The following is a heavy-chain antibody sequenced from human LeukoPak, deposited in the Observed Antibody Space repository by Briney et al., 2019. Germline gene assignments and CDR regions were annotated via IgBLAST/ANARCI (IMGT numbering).Heavy chain of an antibody. CDR2: FDPENGET. D-gene: IGHD6-19*01. Sequence: GASVKVSCKVSGYTLTELSMLWVRQAPGKGLEWMGGFDPENGETIYAQKFQGRVTMTEDTSTDTAYMELSSLRSEDTAVYYCATWEYSSGPFDYWGHGTLVTVSS. J-gene: IGHJ4*01. V-gene: IGHV1-24*01. CDR3: ATWEYSSGPFDY. CDR1: GYTLTELS.